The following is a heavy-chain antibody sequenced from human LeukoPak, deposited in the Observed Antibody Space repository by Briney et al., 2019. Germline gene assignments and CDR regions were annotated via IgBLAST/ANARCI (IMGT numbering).Heavy chain of an antibody. V-gene: IGHV3-74*01. CDR1: GFTFSSYW. Sequence: GGSLRLSCAASGFTFSSYWMHWVRQGPGKGLVWVSRISSDGSTTSYADSVKGRFTISRDNAKNTLFLQMSSLRAEDTAGNFRSKRPGIGDWDYWGQGTLVTVSS. J-gene: IGHJ4*02. D-gene: IGHD2-21*01. CDR3: SKRPGIGDWDY. CDR2: ISSDGSTT.